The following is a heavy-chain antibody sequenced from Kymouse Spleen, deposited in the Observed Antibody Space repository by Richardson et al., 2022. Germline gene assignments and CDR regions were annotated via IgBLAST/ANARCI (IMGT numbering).Heavy chain of an antibody. D-gene: IGHD1-26*01. CDR1: GFTFSDHY. V-gene: IGHV3-72*01. Sequence: EVQLVESGGGLVQPGGSLRLSCAASGFTFSDHYMDWVRQAPGKGLEWVGRTRNKANSYTTEYAASVKGRFTISRDDSKNSLYLQMNSLKTEDTAVYYCAREPYSGSYHFDYWGQGTLVTVSS. CDR3: AREPYSGSYHFDY. J-gene: IGHJ4*02. CDR2: TRNKANSYTT.